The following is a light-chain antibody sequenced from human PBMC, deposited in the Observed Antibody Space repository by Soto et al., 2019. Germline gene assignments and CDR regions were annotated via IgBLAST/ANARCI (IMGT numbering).Light chain of an antibody. Sequence: EIVMTQSPSTLSVSPGERATLSCGASQSVISKLAWYQQKPGQAPRLLSYGASARATGIPARFSGSGSGTEFTLTISSLQYEDFAAYYCQQYNNWHPVTFGQGTKVDIK. CDR3: QQYNNWHPVT. V-gene: IGKV3-15*01. CDR2: GAS. J-gene: IGKJ1*01. CDR1: QSVISK.